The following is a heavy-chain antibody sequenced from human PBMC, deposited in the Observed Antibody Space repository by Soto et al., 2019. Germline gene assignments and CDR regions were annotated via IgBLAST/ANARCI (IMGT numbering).Heavy chain of an antibody. CDR3: ARISQGTYCRGGNCYSDY. Sequence: EVQLVESGGDLVQPGGSLRLSCAASGFTFSSYWMHWVRQDPEKGLVWVSRINGDGISTSYADSVKGRFTISRDNAKDTLYLHMNSLGAEDTAVYYCARISQGTYCRGGNCYSDYWGPGILVTVSS. CDR2: INGDGIST. J-gene: IGHJ4*02. D-gene: IGHD2-15*01. CDR1: GFTFSSYW. V-gene: IGHV3-74*01.